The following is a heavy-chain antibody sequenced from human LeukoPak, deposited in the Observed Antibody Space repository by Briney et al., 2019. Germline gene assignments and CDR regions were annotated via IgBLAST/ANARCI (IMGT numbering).Heavy chain of an antibody. V-gene: IGHV1-18*01. CDR2: ISAYNGNT. CDR1: GYTFTSYG. CDR3: ARDRSYYDFWSGHPGYFDY. Sequence: ASVKVSCKASGYTFTSYGISWVRQAPGQGLEWMGWISAYNGNTSYAQKLQGRVTMTTDTSTSTAYMELRSLRSDDTAVYCCARDRSYYDFWSGHPGYFDYWGQGTLVTVSS. D-gene: IGHD3-3*01. J-gene: IGHJ4*02.